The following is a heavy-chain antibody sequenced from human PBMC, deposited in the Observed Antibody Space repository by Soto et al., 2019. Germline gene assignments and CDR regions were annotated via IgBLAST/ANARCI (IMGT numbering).Heavy chain of an antibody. V-gene: IGHV3-48*04. CDR1: GFTFSSYS. CDR2: ISSSSSTI. D-gene: IGHD3-10*01. CDR3: LRETLGYGELPNW. J-gene: IGHJ1*01. Sequence: GGSLRLSCSASGFTFSSYSMNWVRQAPGKGLEWVSYISSSSSTIYYADSVKGRFTISRDNAKNTLYLQMNSLRAEYTAVYYCLRETLGYGELPNWGGQGAPVTV.